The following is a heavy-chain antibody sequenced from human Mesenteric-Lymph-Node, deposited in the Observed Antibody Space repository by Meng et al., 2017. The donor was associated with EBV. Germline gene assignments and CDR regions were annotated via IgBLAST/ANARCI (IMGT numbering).Heavy chain of an antibody. J-gene: IGHJ5*02. CDR2: TYYRSKWYN. D-gene: IGHD5-18*01. Sequence: QVQLQQSGPGLVKPSQTLSLTCSTSGDSVSSNSAAWNWIRQSPSRGLEWLGRTYYRSKWYNDYAVSVKSRITINPDTSKNQFSLQLNSVTPEDTAVYYCARDRLTAMVKGGWFDTWGQGTLVTVSS. CDR1: GDSVSSNSAA. CDR3: ARDRLTAMVKGGWFDT. V-gene: IGHV6-1*01.